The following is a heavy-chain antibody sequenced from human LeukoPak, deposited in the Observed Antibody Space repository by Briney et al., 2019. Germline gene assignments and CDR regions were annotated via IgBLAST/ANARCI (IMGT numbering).Heavy chain of an antibody. V-gene: IGHV4-39*07. D-gene: IGHD3-10*01. CDR2: IYSGGSI. J-gene: IGHJ5*02. CDR3: ARGGRITLLRGVLNWSDP. Sequence: SETLSLTCPVSGGSISSSDYYWGWIRQPPGKGLEWIGSIYSGGSIYYNPSLQSRATISLDTSKNQFSLMLISVTAADTAVYHCARGGRITLLRGVLNWSDPWGQGALVTVSS. CDR1: GGSISSSDYY.